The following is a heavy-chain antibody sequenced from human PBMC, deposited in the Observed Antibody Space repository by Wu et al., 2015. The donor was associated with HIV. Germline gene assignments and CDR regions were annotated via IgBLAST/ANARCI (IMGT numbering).Heavy chain of an antibody. V-gene: IGHV1-69*05. D-gene: IGHD5-24*01. CDR3: ARGSILEMATASYYYYVTDV. Sequence: QVQLVQSGAEVRKPGSSVKVSCKASGGSVSSYGIIWVRQAPGQGLEWMGGIIPVLGTENYPEKFQGRVTITTDESTDTVYMEVSSLRFEDTAVYYCARGSILEMATASYYYYVTDVWGQGTTVTVSS. CDR2: IIPVLGTE. CDR1: GGSVSSYG. J-gene: IGHJ6*02.